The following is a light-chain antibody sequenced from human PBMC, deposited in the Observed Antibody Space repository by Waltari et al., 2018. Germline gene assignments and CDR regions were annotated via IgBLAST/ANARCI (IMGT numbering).Light chain of an antibody. Sequence: QSGLAQPASASGSPGQSITITCTGTSSEVGNYNLVSWYQQRPGKAPSLLIYEVTKRAPGAAHPFPASKSGNTAALSISGLQAQQDEADYYCCSSVGLGTYVFGTGTKVTVL. CDR1: SSEVGNYNL. CDR3: CSSVGLGTYV. V-gene: IGLV2-23*02. J-gene: IGLJ1*01. CDR2: EVT.